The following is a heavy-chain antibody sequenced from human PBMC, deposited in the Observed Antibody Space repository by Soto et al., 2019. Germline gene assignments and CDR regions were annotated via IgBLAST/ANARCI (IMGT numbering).Heavy chain of an antibody. CDR2: TYYRSKWYN. CDR1: GASVSSNSAA. D-gene: IGHD1-1*01. CDR3: ARVTGHPGGTTGSSGSLDV. V-gene: IGHV6-1*01. J-gene: IGHJ6*02. Sequence: PSQTLSLTCVISGASVSSNSAAWNWIRQSPSRGLEWLGRTYYRSKWYNDYAVSVKSRITINPDTSKNQFSLQLNSVTPEDTAVYYCARVTGHPGGTTGSSGSLDVWGQGTTVTVSS.